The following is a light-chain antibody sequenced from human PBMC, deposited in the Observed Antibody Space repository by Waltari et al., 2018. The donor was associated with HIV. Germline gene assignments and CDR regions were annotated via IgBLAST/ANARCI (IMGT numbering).Light chain of an antibody. Sequence: EVVLTQSPGTLSLSPGERATLSCRASQSISSTYLAWYQQKPGQAPNLLIYGASSRATGIPDRFSDSGSGTDFTLTIRRLEPEDFAVYYCQHFGTFGQGTKVEIK. V-gene: IGKV3-20*01. CDR3: QHFGT. CDR1: QSISSTY. CDR2: GAS. J-gene: IGKJ1*01.